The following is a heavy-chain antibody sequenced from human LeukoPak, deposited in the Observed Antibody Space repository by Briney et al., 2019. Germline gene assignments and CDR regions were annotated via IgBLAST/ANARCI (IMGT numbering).Heavy chain of an antibody. CDR3: ARDRDPYSSSSGAFDI. D-gene: IGHD6-6*01. CDR1: GGSISTYY. J-gene: IGHJ3*02. V-gene: IGHV4-4*07. Sequence: SETLSLTCTVSGGSISTYYWSWIRQPPGKGLEWIGRIYTSGSTDYNPSLKSRVTMSVDTSKNQFSLKLSSVTAADTAVYYCARDRDPYSSSSGAFDIWGQGTMVTVSS. CDR2: IYTSGST.